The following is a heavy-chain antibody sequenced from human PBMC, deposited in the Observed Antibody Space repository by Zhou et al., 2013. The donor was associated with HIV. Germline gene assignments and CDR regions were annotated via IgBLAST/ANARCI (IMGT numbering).Heavy chain of an antibody. CDR2: INPKDGTR. D-gene: IGHD3-16*01. J-gene: IGHJ1*01. V-gene: IGHV1-46*01. Sequence: QAHLRQSAAESWKTGASVEVSCEASGFPFTNHYLHWVRQAPGRGPQWMARINPKDGTRNYSPALQARLSVTTNTSTSTLYLVLRGLRVEDNGRLFCARDGGETGQFELVFGVHFSKMVNLDLWGQGTLITVYX. CDR3: ARDGGETGQFELVFGVHFSKMVNLDL. CDR1: GFPFTNHY.